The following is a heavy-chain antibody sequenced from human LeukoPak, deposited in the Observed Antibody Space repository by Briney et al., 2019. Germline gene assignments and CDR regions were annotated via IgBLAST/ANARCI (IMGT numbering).Heavy chain of an antibody. D-gene: IGHD2-15*01. CDR2: IYHSGST. J-gene: IGHJ3*02. CDR3: ARHDGGVGAFDI. Sequence: SETLSLTCTISGYSISSGYYWGWIRQPPGKGLEWIGSIYHSGSTYYNPSLKSRVTISVDTSKNQFSLKLSSVTAADTAVYYCARHDGGVGAFDIWGQGTMVTVSS. CDR1: GYSISSGYY. V-gene: IGHV4-38-2*02.